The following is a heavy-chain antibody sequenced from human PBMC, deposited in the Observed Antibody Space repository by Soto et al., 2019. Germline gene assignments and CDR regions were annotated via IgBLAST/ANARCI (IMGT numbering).Heavy chain of an antibody. CDR2: IRSKVNNYAP. V-gene: IGHV3-73*02. Sequence: EVQLVESGGGLVQPGGSLKLSCAASGFTFSGPAMHWVRQASGKGLEWVGRIRSKVNNYAPSYGASVNGRFTISRDDSKNTAYLQMNSLKTEDTAVYYCTRGSGKTGWYFDLWGRGTLVTVSS. J-gene: IGHJ2*01. CDR1: GFTFSGPA. CDR3: TRGSGKTGWYFDL. D-gene: IGHD3-9*01.